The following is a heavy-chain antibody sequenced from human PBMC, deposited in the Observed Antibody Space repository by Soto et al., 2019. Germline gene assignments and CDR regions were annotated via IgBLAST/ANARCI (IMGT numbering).Heavy chain of an antibody. CDR1: GGYIRSGGYS. CDR3: ARVRFKTYYDILTGSWVDY. CDR2: IYHSGST. D-gene: IGHD3-9*01. Sequence: SETLSLTCAVSGGYIRSGGYSWSWIRQPPGKGLEWIGYIYHSGSTYYNPSLKSRVTISVDRSKNQFSLKLSSVTAADTAVYYCARVRFKTYYDILTGSWVDYWGQGTLVTVSS. V-gene: IGHV4-30-2*01. J-gene: IGHJ4*02.